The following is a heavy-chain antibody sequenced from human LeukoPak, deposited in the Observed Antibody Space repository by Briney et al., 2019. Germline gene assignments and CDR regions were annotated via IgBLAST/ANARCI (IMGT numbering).Heavy chain of an antibody. V-gene: IGHV1-18*01. D-gene: IGHD5-12*01. CDR1: GYTFTSYG. J-gene: IGHJ4*02. CDR3: ASGYEGVGSHFDY. Sequence: GASVKVSCKASGYTFTSYGISWVRQAPGQGLEWMGWISAYNGNTNYAQKLQGRVTMTTDTSTSTAYVELRSLRSDDTAVYYCASGYEGVGSHFDYWGQGTLVTVSS. CDR2: ISAYNGNT.